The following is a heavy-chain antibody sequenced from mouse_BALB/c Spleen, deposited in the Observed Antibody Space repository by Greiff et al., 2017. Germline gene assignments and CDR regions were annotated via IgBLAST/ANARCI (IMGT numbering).Heavy chain of an antibody. CDR2: ISYSGST. CDR1: GYSITSDYA. J-gene: IGHJ2*01. Sequence: EVQLVESGPGLVKPSQSLSLTCTVTGYSITSDYAWNWIRQFPGNELEWMGYISYSGSTSYNPSLKSRISITRDTSKNQFFLQLNSVTTEDTATYYCASRGALYYFDYWGQGTTLTVSS. V-gene: IGHV3-2*02. CDR3: ASRGALYYFDY.